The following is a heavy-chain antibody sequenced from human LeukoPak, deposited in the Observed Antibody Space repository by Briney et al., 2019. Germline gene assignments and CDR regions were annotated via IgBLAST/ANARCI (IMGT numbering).Heavy chain of an antibody. D-gene: IGHD4-11*01. CDR3: ARLYSNYVMPLGAFDY. J-gene: IGHJ4*02. CDR2: IYHSGST. CDR1: GGSISSGGYY. V-gene: IGHV4-30-2*03. Sequence: SQTLSLTCTVSGGSISSGGYYWSWIRQPPGKGLEWIGYIYHSGSTYYNPSLKSRVTISVDTSKNQFSLKLSSVTAADTAVYYCARLYSNYVMPLGAFDYWGQGTLVTVSS.